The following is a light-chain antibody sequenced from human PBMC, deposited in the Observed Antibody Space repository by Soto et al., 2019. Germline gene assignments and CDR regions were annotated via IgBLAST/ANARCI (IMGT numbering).Light chain of an antibody. V-gene: IGLV2-14*01. CDR3: SSYTSSSTHYV. CDR1: SSDVGGYNY. J-gene: IGLJ1*01. Sequence: QSVLTQPASVSGSPGQSITISCTGTSSDVGGYNYVSWYQQHPGKAPKLMIHEVSNRPSGVSNRFSGSKSGNTASLTISGLQAEDEADYYCSSYTSSSTHYVFGTGTKVTVL. CDR2: EVS.